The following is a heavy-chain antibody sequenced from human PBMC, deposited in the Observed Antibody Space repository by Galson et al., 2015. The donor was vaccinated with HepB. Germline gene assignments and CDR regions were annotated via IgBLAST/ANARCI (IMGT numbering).Heavy chain of an antibody. CDR2: INSDGSST. V-gene: IGHV3-74*01. CDR1: GFTFSSYW. Sequence: SLRLSCAASGFTFSSYWMHWVRQAPGKGLVWVSRINSDGSSTSYADSVKGRFTISRDNAKNTLYLQMNSLRAEDTAVYYCARGRGDYGILTGYQGFDYWGQGTLVTVSS. CDR3: ARGRGDYGILTGYQGFDY. D-gene: IGHD3-9*01. J-gene: IGHJ4*02.